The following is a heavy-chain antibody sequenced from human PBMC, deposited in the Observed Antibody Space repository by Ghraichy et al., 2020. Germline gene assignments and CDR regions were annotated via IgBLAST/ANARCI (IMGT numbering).Heavy chain of an antibody. CDR3: ARDGDYGDYDYSDAFDT. V-gene: IGHV3-48*03. J-gene: IGHJ3*02. CDR1: GFTFSTFE. D-gene: IGHD4-17*01. Sequence: RLSCASSGFTFSTFEMNWVRQAPGKGLEWVSYISSSGTIIYYADSVKGRFTISRDNAKNSLYLQMNSLRAEDTAVYYCARDGDYGDYDYSDAFDTWGQGTMVTVSS. CDR2: ISSSGTII.